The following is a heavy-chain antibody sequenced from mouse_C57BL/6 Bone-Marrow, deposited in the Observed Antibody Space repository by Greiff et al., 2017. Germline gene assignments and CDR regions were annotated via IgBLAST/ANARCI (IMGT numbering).Heavy chain of an antibody. CDR1: GYTFTSYW. CDR3: AALITTVVGGY. J-gene: IGHJ2*01. Sequence: QVQLQQPGAELVRPGSSVKLSCKASGYTFTSYWMHWVKQRPIQGLEWIGNIDPSDSETHSNQKFKDKATLTVDKSSSTAYMQLSSLTSEDSAVYYCAALITTVVGGYWGQGTTLTVSS. CDR2: IDPSDSET. D-gene: IGHD1-1*01. V-gene: IGHV1-52*01.